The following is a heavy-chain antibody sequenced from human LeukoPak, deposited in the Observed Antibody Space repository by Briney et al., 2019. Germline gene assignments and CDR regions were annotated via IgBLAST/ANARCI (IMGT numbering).Heavy chain of an antibody. CDR3: ARMDSSGWYDLDY. J-gene: IGHJ4*02. Sequence: PSETLSLTCTVSGGSISNYYWSWIRQPPGKGLEWIGYIYYSGSTNYNPSLKSRVTISVDTSKNQFSLKLSSVTAADTAVYYCARMDSSGWYDLDYWGQGTLVTVSS. CDR1: GGSISNYY. CDR2: IYYSGST. V-gene: IGHV4-59*01. D-gene: IGHD6-19*01.